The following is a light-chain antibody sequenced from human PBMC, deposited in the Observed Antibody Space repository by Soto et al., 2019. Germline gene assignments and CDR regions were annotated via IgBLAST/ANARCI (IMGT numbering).Light chain of an antibody. CDR3: QQYGDSPWT. V-gene: IGKV3-15*01. CDR1: QNVRSN. Sequence: EIVMTQSPATLSVSPGERATLSCRASQNVRSNLAWYQQKPGQAPRLLIFGASTRATGIPARFSGSGSGTDFTLTISRLEPEDFAVYYCQQYGDSPWTFGQGTKVDIK. J-gene: IGKJ1*01. CDR2: GAS.